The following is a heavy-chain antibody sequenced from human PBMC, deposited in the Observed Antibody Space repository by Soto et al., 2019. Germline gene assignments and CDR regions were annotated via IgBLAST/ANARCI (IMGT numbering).Heavy chain of an antibody. CDR1: GYPFTSYD. D-gene: IGHD3-9*01. V-gene: IGHV1-8*01. CDR3: ARGEYEILTGYPYYYYVMDV. CDR2: MNPNSGNT. Sequence: SVKLSCKASGYPFTSYDINWVRQATGQGLEWMGWMNPNSGNTGYAQKFQGRVTMTRNTSISTAYMELSSLRSEDTAVYYCARGEYEILTGYPYYYYVMDVNGQATTVIVAS. J-gene: IGHJ6*02.